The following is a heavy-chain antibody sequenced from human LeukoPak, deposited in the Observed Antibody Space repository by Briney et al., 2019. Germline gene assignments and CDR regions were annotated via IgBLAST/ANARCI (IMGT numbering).Heavy chain of an antibody. CDR3: ARVDSSGYLSPFDY. CDR2: IYYSGST. D-gene: IGHD3-22*01. Sequence: SETLSLTCTVSGGSISSSSYYWGWLRQPPGKGMEWIGSIYYSGSTYYNPSLKSRVTISVDTSKNQFSLKLSSVTAADTAVYYCARVDSSGYLSPFDYWGQGTLVTVSS. V-gene: IGHV4-39*07. CDR1: GGSISSSSYY. J-gene: IGHJ4*02.